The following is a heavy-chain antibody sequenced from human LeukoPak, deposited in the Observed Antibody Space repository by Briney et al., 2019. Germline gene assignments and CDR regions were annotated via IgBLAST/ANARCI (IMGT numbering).Heavy chain of an antibody. CDR1: GYTFTSYH. V-gene: IGHV1-46*01. J-gene: IGHJ4*02. CDR2: INLSGGST. Sequence: ASVKVSCKASGYTFTSYHMHWVREAPGQGLEWMGLINLSGGSTTYAQRFQGRVTLTRDTSTSTVYMELSSLRSEDTAVYYCARDYVDDIPMIKDYWGQGTLVTVSS. D-gene: IGHD2-8*01. CDR3: ARDYVDDIPMIKDY.